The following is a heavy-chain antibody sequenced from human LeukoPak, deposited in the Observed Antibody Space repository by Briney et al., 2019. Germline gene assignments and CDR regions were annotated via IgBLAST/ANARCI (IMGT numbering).Heavy chain of an antibody. CDR3: ARDSLVVVTAIFWFDP. V-gene: IGHV3-30*04. J-gene: IGHJ5*02. D-gene: IGHD2-21*02. CDR2: ISYDGSNK. Sequence: GGSLRLSCAASGFTFSSYAMPWVRQAPGKGLEWVAVISYDGSNKYYADSVKGRFTISRDNSKNTLYLQMNSLRAEDTAVYYCARDSLVVVTAIFWFDPWGQGTLVTVSS. CDR1: GFTFSSYA.